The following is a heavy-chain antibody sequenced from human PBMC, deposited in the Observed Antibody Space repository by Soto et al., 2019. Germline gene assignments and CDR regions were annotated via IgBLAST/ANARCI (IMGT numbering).Heavy chain of an antibody. Sequence: GGSLRLSCAASGFSFSTYAMGWVRQAPGKGLEWVSAISSSGGGTYYVDSVKGRFTISRDNSRNTLYLQLNDLRAEDTAVYYCAKDSVPNDSSSYYSILLEFWGQGTLVTVAS. V-gene: IGHV3-23*01. CDR3: AKDSVPNDSSSYYSILLEF. D-gene: IGHD3-22*01. CDR1: GFSFSTYA. CDR2: ISSSGGGT. J-gene: IGHJ4*02.